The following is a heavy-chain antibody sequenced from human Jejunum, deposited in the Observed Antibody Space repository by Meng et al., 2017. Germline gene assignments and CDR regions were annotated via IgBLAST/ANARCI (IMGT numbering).Heavy chain of an antibody. D-gene: IGHD1-1*01. CDR3: ARHPHIEATGNYRFDY. CDR1: GGSISNYF. J-gene: IGHJ4*02. Sequence: SETLSLTCTVSGGSISNYFWSWIRQPPGKGLEWIGYIYYSGNTNSNPSLKSRVTISVDTSKNQFSLKLSSVTSADTAVYYCARHPHIEATGNYRFDYWGQGTLVTSPQ. CDR2: IYYSGNT. V-gene: IGHV4-59*01.